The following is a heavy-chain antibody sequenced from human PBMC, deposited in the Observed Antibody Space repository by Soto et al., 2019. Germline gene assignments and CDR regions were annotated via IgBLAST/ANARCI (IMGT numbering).Heavy chain of an antibody. CDR1: GYTFTGYY. D-gene: IGHD3-10*01. V-gene: IGHV1-2*02. CDR3: AKGAGDIEGYYTYFFDY. J-gene: IGHJ4*02. Sequence: QVQLVQSGAEVKKPGASVKLSCKTSGYTFTGYYIQWVRQAPGQGLEWMGWINPHNGDTNAAEKFQGRVTMTRDKSMTTAYMEVNSLGSDDTAVYYCAKGAGDIEGYYTYFFDYWGQGTPVTVSS. CDR2: INPHNGDT.